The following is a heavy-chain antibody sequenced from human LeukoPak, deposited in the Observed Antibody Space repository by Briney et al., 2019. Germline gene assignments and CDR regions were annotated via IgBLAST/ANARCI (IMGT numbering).Heavy chain of an antibody. Sequence: SETLSLTCAVYGGSFSGYYWSWIRQPPGKGLEWIGEINHSGSTNYNPSLKSRVTISVDTSKNQFSLKLSSVTAADTAVYYCARGTSGYVRSRFDYWGQGTLVTVSS. V-gene: IGHV4-34*01. D-gene: IGHD5-12*01. CDR3: ARGTSGYVRSRFDY. J-gene: IGHJ4*02. CDR2: INHSGST. CDR1: GGSFSGYY.